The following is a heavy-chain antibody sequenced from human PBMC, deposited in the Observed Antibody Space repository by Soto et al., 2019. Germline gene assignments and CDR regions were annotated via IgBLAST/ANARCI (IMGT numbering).Heavy chain of an antibody. V-gene: IGHV3-13*01. D-gene: IGHD3-16*02. CDR3: ARVSLGELSLGY. CDR2: IGTVGDT. Sequence: EVQLVESGGGLVQPGGSLRLSFAASGFTFSSYDMPWVRQATGKGLEWASAIGTVGDTYYPGSVKGRFTISRENAKNSLYLQMNSLRAGDTAVYYCARVSLGELSLGYWGQGTLVTVSS. J-gene: IGHJ4*02. CDR1: GFTFSSYD.